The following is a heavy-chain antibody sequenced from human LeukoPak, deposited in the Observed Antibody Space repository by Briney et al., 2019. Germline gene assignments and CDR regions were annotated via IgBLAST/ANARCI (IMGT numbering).Heavy chain of an antibody. V-gene: IGHV3-74*01. CDR3: ARAVYYSNYLGY. D-gene: IGHD2-2*01. CDR1: GFTFSSYW. CDR2: INSDGSST. Sequence: PGGSLRLSCAAPGFTFSSYWMHWVRQAPGKGLVWVSRINSDGSSTNYADSVKGRFTISRDNARNTLYLQMNSLRAEDTAVYYCARAVYYSNYLGYWGQGTLVTVSS. J-gene: IGHJ4*02.